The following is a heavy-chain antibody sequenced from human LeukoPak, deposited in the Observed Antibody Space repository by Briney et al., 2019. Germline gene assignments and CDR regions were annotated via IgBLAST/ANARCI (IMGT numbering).Heavy chain of an antibody. Sequence: GGSLRLSCAASGFTFSSYWMSWVRQAPGKGLEWVSGIHGNGGNTHYADSVKGRFTISRDNSKNTLYLQMNSLRAEDTAVYYCAKAADAYYYGSGSHPDYWGQGTLVTVSS. V-gene: IGHV3-23*01. CDR3: AKAADAYYYGSGSHPDY. CDR1: GFTFSSYW. D-gene: IGHD3-10*01. J-gene: IGHJ4*02. CDR2: IHGNGGNT.